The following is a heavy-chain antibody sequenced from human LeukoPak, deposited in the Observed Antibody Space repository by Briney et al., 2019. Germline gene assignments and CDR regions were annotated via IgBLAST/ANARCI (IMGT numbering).Heavy chain of an antibody. J-gene: IGHJ3*02. CDR1: GFTVSSNY. Sequence: GGSLRLSCAASGFTVSSNYMSWVRQAPGKGLEWVSVIYSGGSTYYADSVKGRFTISRDNSKNTLYLQMNSLRAEDTAVYYCARRGMYYYDSSGYYGPRDIWGQGTMVTVSS. D-gene: IGHD3-22*01. CDR3: ARRGMYYYDSSGYYGPRDI. V-gene: IGHV3-53*01. CDR2: IYSGGST.